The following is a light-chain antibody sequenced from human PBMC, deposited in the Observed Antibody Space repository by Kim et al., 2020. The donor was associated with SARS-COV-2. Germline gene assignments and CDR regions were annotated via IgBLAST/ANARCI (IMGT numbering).Light chain of an antibody. V-gene: IGKV1-5*03. J-gene: IGKJ1*01. CDR2: RAS. Sequence: SVGDRVTITCRASQSIGTWLAWYQQEPGKAPKLLIYRASWLQTGVSSRFSGSGSGTEFTLTISSLQPDDFATYYCQHYNTYSPWTFGQGTKVEIK. CDR3: QHYNTYSPWT. CDR1: QSIGTW.